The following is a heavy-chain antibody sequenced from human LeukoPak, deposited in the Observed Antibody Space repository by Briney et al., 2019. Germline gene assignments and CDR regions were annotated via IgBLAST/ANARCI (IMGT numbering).Heavy chain of an antibody. J-gene: IGHJ4*02. V-gene: IGHV3-30*18. CDR3: AKLPSVVAASDY. CDR1: GFTFSSYG. D-gene: IGHD2-15*01. CDR2: ISYDGSNK. Sequence: GGSLRLSCAASGFTFSSYGMHWVRQAPGKGLEWVAVISYDGSNKYYADSVKGRFTISRDNSKNTLYLQMNSLGAEDTAVYYCAKLPSVVAASDYWGQGTLVTVSS.